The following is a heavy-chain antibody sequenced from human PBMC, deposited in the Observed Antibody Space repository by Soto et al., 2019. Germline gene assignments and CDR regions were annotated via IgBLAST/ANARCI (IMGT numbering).Heavy chain of an antibody. CDR1: TGTFSSYA. Sequence: SGKVSYKASTGTFSSYAISWVRQAPGQGLEWMGGIIPILGTANYAQKCQGRVTITADESTSTAYMELSSLRSEDTAVYYCARDQGYGDFFFDYWGQGTLVTVSS. D-gene: IGHD4-17*01. CDR2: IIPILGTA. V-gene: IGHV1-69*13. CDR3: ARDQGYGDFFFDY. J-gene: IGHJ4*02.